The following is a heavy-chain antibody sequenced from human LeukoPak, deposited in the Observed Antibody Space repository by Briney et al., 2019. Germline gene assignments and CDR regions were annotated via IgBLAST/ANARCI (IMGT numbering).Heavy chain of an antibody. D-gene: IGHD6-6*01. J-gene: IGHJ4*02. V-gene: IGHV4-61*01. CDR1: GGSVSSSYYC. CDR2: IYYSGST. CDR3: ARESSNIAARYFHY. Sequence: SETLSLTCTVSGGSVSSSYYCWSWLRRPPGKGLDWIGYIYYSGSTNYNPSLKSRVTISVDTSKHQFSLKLSFVTAADTAVYYCARESSNIAARYFHYWRQGTLVTVSS.